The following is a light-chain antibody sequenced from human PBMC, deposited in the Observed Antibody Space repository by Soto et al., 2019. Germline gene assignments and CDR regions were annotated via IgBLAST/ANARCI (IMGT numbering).Light chain of an antibody. CDR1: SSDVGSYNL. Sequence: QSALTQPASVSGSPGQSITISCTGTSSDVGSYNLVSWYQQHPGKAPELMIYEVSKRPSGVSNRFSGSKSGNTASLTISGLQAEDEADYYCCSYAGSSTSVFGGGTKVTVL. V-gene: IGLV2-23*02. CDR3: CSYAGSSTSV. J-gene: IGLJ3*02. CDR2: EVS.